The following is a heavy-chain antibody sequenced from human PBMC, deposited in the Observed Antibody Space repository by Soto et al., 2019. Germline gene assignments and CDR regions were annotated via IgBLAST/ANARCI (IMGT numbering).Heavy chain of an antibody. CDR3: AREVTMIVVVLGPYGMDV. J-gene: IGHJ6*02. CDR2: INPNSGGT. V-gene: IGHV1-2*02. Sequence: ASVNVSCKASGYTFTGYYMHWVRQAPGQGLEWMGWINPNSGGTNYAQKFQGRVTMTRDKSISTAYMELGRLTSDDTAVYYCAREVTMIVVVLGPYGMDVWGQGTTVTVSS. D-gene: IGHD3-22*01. CDR1: GYTFTGYY.